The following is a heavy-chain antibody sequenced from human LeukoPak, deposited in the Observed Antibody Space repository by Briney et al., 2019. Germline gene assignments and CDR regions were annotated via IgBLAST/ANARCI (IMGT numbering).Heavy chain of an antibody. CDR3: ARGVEMATIPNYFDY. CDR1: GGSFTDYY. V-gene: IGHV4-34*01. CDR2: INHSGIT. D-gene: IGHD5-24*01. Sequence: SETLSLTCAVYGGSFTDYYWNWIRQPPGKGLEWIGEINHSGITNYNPSLKSRVTISVDTSKNQFSLKLSSVTAADTAVYYCARGVEMATIPNYFDYWGQGTLVTVSS. J-gene: IGHJ4*02.